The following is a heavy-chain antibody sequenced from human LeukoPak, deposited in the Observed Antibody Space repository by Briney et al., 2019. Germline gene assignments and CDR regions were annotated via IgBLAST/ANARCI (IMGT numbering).Heavy chain of an antibody. D-gene: IGHD3-22*01. CDR2: IYASGST. CDR3: ARPSTYYYDSSGHGAFDI. CDR1: GDSISNLNYY. V-gene: IGHV4-61*02. J-gene: IGHJ3*02. Sequence: SETLSLTCTVSGDSISNLNYYWSWIRQPAGKGLEWIGRIYASGSTNYNPSLKSRVTISVDTAKNQFSLKLSSVTAADTAVYYCARPSTYYYDSSGHGAFDIWGQGTMVTVSS.